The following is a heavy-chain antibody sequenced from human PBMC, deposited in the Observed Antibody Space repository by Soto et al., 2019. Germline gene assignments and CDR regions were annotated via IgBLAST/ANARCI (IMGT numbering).Heavy chain of an antibody. V-gene: IGHV1-69*01. CDR1: RGAFDSYA. J-gene: IGHJ5*02. D-gene: IGHD2-15*01. CDR2: IIPIFGTA. Sequence: SWEACRGAFDSYARKWAQQEPEQGLEWMGGIIPIFGTANYAQKFQGRVTITADESTSTAYMELSSLRSEDTAVYYCARSATDIVVVVAATGNWFDPWGQGTLVTVSS. CDR3: ARSATDIVVVVAATGNWFDP.